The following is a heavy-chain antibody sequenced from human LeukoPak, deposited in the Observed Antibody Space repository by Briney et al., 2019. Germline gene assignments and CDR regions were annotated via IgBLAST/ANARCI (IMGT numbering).Heavy chain of an antibody. Sequence: ASVKVSCKACGYTFTSYGISWVRQAPGQGLEWMGWISAYNGNTNYAQKLQGRVTMTTDTSTSTAYMELRSLRSDDTAVYYCARVVGQQLVNNYNWFDPWGQGTLVTVSS. J-gene: IGHJ5*02. CDR1: GYTFTSYG. D-gene: IGHD6-13*01. V-gene: IGHV1-18*01. CDR2: ISAYNGNT. CDR3: ARVVGQQLVNNYNWFDP.